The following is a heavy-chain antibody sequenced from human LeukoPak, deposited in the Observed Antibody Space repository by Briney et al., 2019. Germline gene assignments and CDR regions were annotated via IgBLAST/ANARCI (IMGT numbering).Heavy chain of an antibody. D-gene: IGHD4-11*01. CDR3: ESQALRAHAGTITTFALYDY. J-gene: IGHJ4*02. Sequence: PSETLSLTCTVSGGSISSSSYYWGWIRQPPGKGLEWIGTIYYSGSTYYNPSLKSRVTISVDTSKNQFSLKLSSVTAADTAVYYGESQALRAHAGTITTFALYDYWGQGTLVTVSS. CDR1: GGSISSSSYY. V-gene: IGHV4-39*01. CDR2: IYYSGST.